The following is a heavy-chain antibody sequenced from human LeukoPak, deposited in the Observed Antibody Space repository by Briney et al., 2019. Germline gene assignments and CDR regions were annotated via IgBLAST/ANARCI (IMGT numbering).Heavy chain of an antibody. Sequence: GGSLRLSCAASGFTFNNCAMDWVRQAPGKGLEWVSDISGSGSSRYYADSVKGRFTISRDNSKNTLYLQMNSLRAEDTAVYYCAKHLSGSYSGHDYWGQGTLVTVSS. D-gene: IGHD3-10*01. CDR2: ISGSGSSR. V-gene: IGHV3-23*01. CDR3: AKHLSGSYSGHDY. CDR1: GFTFNNCA. J-gene: IGHJ4*02.